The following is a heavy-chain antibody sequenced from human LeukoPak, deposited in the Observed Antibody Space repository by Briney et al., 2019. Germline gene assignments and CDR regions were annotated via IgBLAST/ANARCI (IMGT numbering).Heavy chain of an antibody. J-gene: IGHJ4*02. D-gene: IGHD6-19*01. CDR3: AKPEQSLSFH. CDR1: GFAFSSYA. V-gene: IGHV3-23*01. CDR2: LSGSGGST. Sequence: GGSLRLSCAASGFAFSSYAMIWVRQAPGKGLEWVSSLSGSGGSTYYADSVKGRFTISRDNSKNTLYLQMDSLRAEDTAVYYCAKPEQSLSFHWGQGTLVTVSS.